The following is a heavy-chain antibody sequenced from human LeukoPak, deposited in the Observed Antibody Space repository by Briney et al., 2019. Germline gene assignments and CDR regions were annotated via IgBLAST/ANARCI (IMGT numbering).Heavy chain of an antibody. V-gene: IGHV4-34*01. J-gene: IGHJ5*02. CDR3: ASGQYDFWRGWFDP. D-gene: IGHD3-3*01. CDR2: INHSGST. CDR1: GGSFSGYY. Sequence: SEPLSLTCAVYGGSFSGYYWSWIRQPPGKGLEWIGEINHSGSTNYNPSLKSRVTISVDTSKNQFSLKLSSVTAADTAVYYCASGQYDFWRGWFDPWGQGTLVTVSS.